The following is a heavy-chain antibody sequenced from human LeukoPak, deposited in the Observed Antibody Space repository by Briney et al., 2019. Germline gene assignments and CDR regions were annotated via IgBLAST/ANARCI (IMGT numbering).Heavy chain of an antibody. Sequence: GRSLRLSCAASGFTLDDYAMHWVRQAPGKGLEWVSGISWNNDYIAYADSVKGRFTISRDNAKNSLYLQMDSLRAEDTALYYCAKGTGAGLARPVDYWGQGTLVTVSS. J-gene: IGHJ4*02. CDR2: ISWNNDYI. CDR3: AKGTGAGLARPVDY. CDR1: GFTLDDYA. D-gene: IGHD4/OR15-4a*01. V-gene: IGHV3-9*01.